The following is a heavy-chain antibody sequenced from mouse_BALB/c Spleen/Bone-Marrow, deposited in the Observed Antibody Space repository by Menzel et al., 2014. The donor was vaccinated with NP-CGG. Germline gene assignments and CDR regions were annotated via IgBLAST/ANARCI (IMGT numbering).Heavy chain of an antibody. D-gene: IGHD2-1*01. V-gene: IGHV3-5*02. J-gene: IGHJ2*01. CDR2: IYYSGTI. CDR1: GISITTENYR. Sequence: EVKLQESGPCLVKPSQTVSLTCTVTGISITTENYRWSWIRQFPGNKLEWIGYIYYSGTITYDPSLTSRTTITRDTSKNQFFLEMNSLTAEDTATYYCARYYGNYFDYWGQGTTLTVSS. CDR3: ARYYGNYFDY.